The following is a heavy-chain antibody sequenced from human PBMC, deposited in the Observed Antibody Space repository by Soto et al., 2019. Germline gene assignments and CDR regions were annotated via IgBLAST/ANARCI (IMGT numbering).Heavy chain of an antibody. D-gene: IGHD2-15*01. CDR3: VRYCSGGCCYSDYGMDI. J-gene: IGHJ6*02. CDR2: LYVIGST. CDR1: GDSISSFY. V-gene: IGHV4-4*07. Sequence: QVQLQESGPGLVKPSETLSLTCTVSGDSISSFYWSWIRQTAGKGLEWIGGLYVIGSTDYNPSLKSRVSMSVDRCKKQFSLKLTSVTAADTAVYYCVRYCSGGCCYSDYGMDILGQGTTVTVSS.